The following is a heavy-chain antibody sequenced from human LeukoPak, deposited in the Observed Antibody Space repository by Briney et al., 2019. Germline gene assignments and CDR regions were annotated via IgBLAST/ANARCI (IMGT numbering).Heavy chain of an antibody. CDR2: INKDGSEE. D-gene: IGHD1-1*01. V-gene: IGHV3-7*01. CDR3: ATYDNWVAGDV. CDR1: EFIFSDYW. J-gene: IGHJ6*02. Sequence: GGSLRLSCAASEFIFSDYWMSGVRQAPGKGPEGVASINKDGSEEYYADSVKGRFTVSRDNAKNSLFLQMNNLRVEDTAIYYCATYDNWVAGDVWGQGTTVSVSS.